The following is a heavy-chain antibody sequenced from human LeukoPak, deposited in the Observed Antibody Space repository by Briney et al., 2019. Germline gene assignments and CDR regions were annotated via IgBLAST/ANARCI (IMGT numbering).Heavy chain of an antibody. CDR1: GFTFNSYA. CDR3: AKDVGASGY. V-gene: IGHV3-23*01. CDR2: ISGSGGST. Sequence: PGGSLRLSCVVSGFTFNSYALNWVRQAPGKGLEWVSAISGSGGSTYYADSVKGRFTISRDNSKNTLNLQMNSLRAEDTAVYYCAKDVGASGYWGQGTLVTVSS. J-gene: IGHJ4*02.